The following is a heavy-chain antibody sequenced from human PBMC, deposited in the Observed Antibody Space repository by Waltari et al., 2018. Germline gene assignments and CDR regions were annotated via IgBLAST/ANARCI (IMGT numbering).Heavy chain of an antibody. Sequence: QLQLQESGPGLVKPSETLSLTCTVSGGSISSSSYYWGWIRQPPGKGLEWIGSIYYSGSTYYNPPLRSRVTISVDTSKNQFSLKLSSVTAADTAVYYCARGGMRSSRYYFDYWGQGTLVTVSS. J-gene: IGHJ4*02. CDR2: IYYSGST. V-gene: IGHV4-39*07. CDR3: ARGGMRSSRYYFDY. D-gene: IGHD6-13*01. CDR1: GGSISSSSYY.